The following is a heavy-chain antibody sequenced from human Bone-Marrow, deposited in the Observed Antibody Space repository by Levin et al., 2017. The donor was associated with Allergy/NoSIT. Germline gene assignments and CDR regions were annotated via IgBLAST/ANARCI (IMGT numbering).Heavy chain of an antibody. Sequence: GGSLRLSCAASVFNFRNYAMYWVRQAPGTGLEWVAFMSHDGSKQSYADSVKGRFSISRDNSKNTLYLQMNILRVEDTAMFYCARDLNRWQGSFDLWGQGTMVIVSS. CDR2: MSHDGSKQ. CDR1: VFNFRNYA. CDR3: ARDLNRWQGSFDL. D-gene: IGHD5-24*01. J-gene: IGHJ3*01. V-gene: IGHV3-30*04.